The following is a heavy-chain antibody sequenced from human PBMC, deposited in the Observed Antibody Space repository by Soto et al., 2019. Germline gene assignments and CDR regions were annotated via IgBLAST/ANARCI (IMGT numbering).Heavy chain of an antibody. CDR3: AREWGGSSSSEIYYFDY. Sequence: GGSLRLSCAASGFTFSSYWMSWVRQAPGKGLEWVANIKQDGSEKYYVDSVKGRFTISRDNAKNSLYLQMNSLRAEDTAVYYCAREWGGSSSSEIYYFDYWGQGT. CDR1: GFTFSSYW. V-gene: IGHV3-7*01. CDR2: IKQDGSEK. D-gene: IGHD6-6*01. J-gene: IGHJ4*02.